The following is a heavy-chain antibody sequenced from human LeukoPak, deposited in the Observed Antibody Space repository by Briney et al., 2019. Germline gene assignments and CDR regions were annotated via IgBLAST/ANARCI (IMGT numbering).Heavy chain of an antibody. CDR1: GFTFRSYA. D-gene: IGHD5-24*01. J-gene: IGHJ4*02. V-gene: IGHV3-30*14. Sequence: GGSLRLSCAASGFTFRSYAIHWVRQAPGKGLEWVAVISYDGSNKYYADSVKGRFTISRDNSKNTLYLQMKSLRAEDTAVYYCARGDGYNFFDYWGQGTLVTVSS. CDR2: ISYDGSNK. CDR3: ARGDGYNFFDY.